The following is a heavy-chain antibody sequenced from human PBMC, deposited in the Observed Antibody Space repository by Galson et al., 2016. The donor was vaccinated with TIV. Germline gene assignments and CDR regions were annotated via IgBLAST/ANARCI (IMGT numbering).Heavy chain of an antibody. CDR1: GFPVSDNY. CDR3: ARERRHCGNECFLQYYYGMDV. CDR2: IHTGGNT. V-gene: IGHV3-66*02. D-gene: IGHD4-23*01. Sequence: SLRLSCAASGFPVSDNYMTWVRRAPGKGLEWVSIIHTGGNTNYADSVSGRFTISRDNAKNTVYLQMSRLRAEDAAVYYCARERRHCGNECFLQYYYGMDVWGQGTTVTVSS. J-gene: IGHJ6*02.